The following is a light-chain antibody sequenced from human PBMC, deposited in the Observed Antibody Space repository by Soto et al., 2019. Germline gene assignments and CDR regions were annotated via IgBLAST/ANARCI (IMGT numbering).Light chain of an antibody. CDR2: LGS. J-gene: IGKJ5*01. CDR1: QSLLLSNGYNY. V-gene: IGKV2-28*01. CDR3: MQTLQTPLT. Sequence: DTVMTQSPLSLPVTPGEPASISCSSSQSLLLSNGYNYLDWYLQKPGQSPQLLIYLGSNRASGVPDRFSGSGSGTHFTLKISRVEAEDVGVYYCMQTLQTPLTFGQGTRLEIK.